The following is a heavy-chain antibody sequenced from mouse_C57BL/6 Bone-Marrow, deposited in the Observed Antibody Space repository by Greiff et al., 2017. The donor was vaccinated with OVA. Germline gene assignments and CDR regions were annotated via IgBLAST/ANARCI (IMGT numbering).Heavy chain of an antibody. CDR3: ARKYYGNAMDY. CDR2: INPSSGYT. V-gene: IGHV1-4*01. J-gene: IGHJ4*01. Sequence: QVPLQQSGAELARPGASVKMSCKASGYPFTSYTMHWVHQRPGQGLEWIGYINPSSGYTKYNQKFKDKATLTADKSSSTAYMQLSSLTSEDSAVYYCARKYYGNAMDYWGQGTSVTVSS. CDR1: GYPFTSYT. D-gene: IGHD1-1*01.